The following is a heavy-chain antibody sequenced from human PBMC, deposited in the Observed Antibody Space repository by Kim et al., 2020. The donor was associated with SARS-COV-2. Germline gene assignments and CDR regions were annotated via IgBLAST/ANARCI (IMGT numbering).Heavy chain of an antibody. D-gene: IGHD2-2*01. Sequence: SETLSLTCTVSGGSVSSGSYYWSWIRQPPGKGLEWIGYIYYSGSTNYNPSLKSRVTISVDTSKNQFSLKLSSVTAADTAVYYCARDRVAPIVVVPASVYGMDVWGQGTTVTVSS. CDR3: ARDRVAPIVVVPASVYGMDV. J-gene: IGHJ6*02. CDR1: GGSVSSGSYY. CDR2: IYYSGST. V-gene: IGHV4-61*01.